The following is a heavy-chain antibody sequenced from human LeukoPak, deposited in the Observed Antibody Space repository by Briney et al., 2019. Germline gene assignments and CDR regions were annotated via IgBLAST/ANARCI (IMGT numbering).Heavy chain of an antibody. D-gene: IGHD2-2*01. CDR1: GFTFTNYG. Sequence: ASVTVSFMASGFTFTNYGISWARQAPGQGLEWMGWISAYNGDTKYTQKFQGRVTMTTDTPMSTAYMELRSLRSDDTAVYYCARDPSNTSGWKTWFDPWGQGTLVTVSS. V-gene: IGHV1-18*01. J-gene: IGHJ5*02. CDR3: ARDPSNTSGWKTWFDP. CDR2: ISAYNGDT.